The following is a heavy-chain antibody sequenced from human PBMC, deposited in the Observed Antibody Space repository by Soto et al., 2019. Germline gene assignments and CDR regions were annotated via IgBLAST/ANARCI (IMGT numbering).Heavy chain of an antibody. CDR1: GYTSTSYY. J-gene: IGHJ4*02. D-gene: IGHD6-19*01. CDR2: INPSGGST. V-gene: IGHV1-46*01. Sequence: ASVKVSCKASGYTSTSYYMHWVRQAPGQGLEWMGIINPSGGSTSYAQKFQGRVTMTRDTSASTVYMELSSLRSEDTAVYYCARDRGVAVSDYYFDYWGQGTLVTVSS. CDR3: ARDRGVAVSDYYFDY.